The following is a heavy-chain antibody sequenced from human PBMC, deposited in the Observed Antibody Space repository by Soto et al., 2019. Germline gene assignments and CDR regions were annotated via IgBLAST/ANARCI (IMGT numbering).Heavy chain of an antibody. CDR1: GLTFSSYE. Sequence: GGSLRLSCAASGLTFSSYEMNWVRQAPGKGLEWVSYISSSGSTIYYADSVKGRFTIYRDNAKNSLYLQMNSLRAEDTAVYYCARSKVYARWWFDPWGQGTLVTVSS. CDR3: ARSKVYARWWFDP. CDR2: ISSSGSTI. V-gene: IGHV3-48*03. D-gene: IGHD2-8*01. J-gene: IGHJ5*02.